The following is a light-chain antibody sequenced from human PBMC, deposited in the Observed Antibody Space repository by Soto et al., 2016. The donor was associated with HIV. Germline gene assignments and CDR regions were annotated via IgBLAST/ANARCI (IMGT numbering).Light chain of an antibody. CDR2: DDS. CDR3: QVWDSSSDHVV. V-gene: IGLV3-21*03. CDR1: NIGSKS. Sequence: SYELTQPPSVSVAPGKTARITCGGSNIGSKSVHWYQQKPGQAPVLVVYDDSDRPSGIPERFSGSNSGNTATLTISRVEAGDEADYYCQVWDSSSDHVVFGGGTKADRP. J-gene: IGLJ2*01.